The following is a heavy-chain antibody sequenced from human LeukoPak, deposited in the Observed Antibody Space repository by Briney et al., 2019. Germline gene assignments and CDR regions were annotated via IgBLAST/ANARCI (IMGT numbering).Heavy chain of an antibody. Sequence: PRMSLRLSCAPSGFTSGNYAFHWVRQSPGKGLEWVASISYDSYNIYYEESVKGRFTLSRDNSENTLYLQKNSLRLDHAAIYYCARGYQVPSGYDQWGQGTPVTVSS. V-gene: IGHV3-30-3*02. CDR1: GFTSGNYA. D-gene: IGHD6-13*01. CDR3: ARGYQVPSGYDQ. J-gene: IGHJ4*02. CDR2: ISYDSYNI.